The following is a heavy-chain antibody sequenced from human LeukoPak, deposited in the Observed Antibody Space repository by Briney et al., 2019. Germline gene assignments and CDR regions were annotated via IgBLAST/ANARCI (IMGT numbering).Heavy chain of an antibody. CDR2: IYHSGST. J-gene: IGHJ4*02. CDR3: ARARDEYDSSGYFDY. CDR1: GVSISSSNW. D-gene: IGHD3-22*01. V-gene: IGHV4-4*02. Sequence: SETLSLTCAVSGVSISSSNWWSWVRQPPGKGLEWIGEIYHSGSTNYNPSLKSRVTISVDKSKNQFSLKLSSVTAADTAVYYCARARDEYDSSGYFDYWGQGTLVTVSS.